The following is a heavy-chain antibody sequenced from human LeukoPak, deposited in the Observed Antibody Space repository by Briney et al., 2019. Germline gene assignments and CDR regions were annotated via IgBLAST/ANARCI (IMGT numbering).Heavy chain of an antibody. CDR2: ISSSSSYI. CDR3: ARGSNRYSSGWSYYFDY. V-gene: IGHV3-21*01. CDR1: GFTFSSYS. J-gene: IGHJ4*02. Sequence: GGSLRLSCAASGFTFSSYSMNWVRQAPGKGLEWVSSISSSSSYIYYADSVKGRFTISRDNAKNSLYLQMNSLRAEDTAVYYCARGSNRYSSGWSYYFDYWGQGTLVTVSS. D-gene: IGHD6-19*01.